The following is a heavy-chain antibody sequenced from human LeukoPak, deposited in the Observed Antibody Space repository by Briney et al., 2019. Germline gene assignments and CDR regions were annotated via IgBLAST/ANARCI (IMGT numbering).Heavy chain of an antibody. CDR2: VTHSGST. CDR1: GDSISSGYY. Sequence: SETLSLTCTVSGDSISSGYYWGWIRQPPGKGLEWIGEVTHSGSTTYNPSLESRVTISVDTSKNQFSLKLTSVTAADTAVYYCARPFSSGWFLYWGQGALVTVSS. V-gene: IGHV4-38-2*02. CDR3: ARPFSSGWFLY. J-gene: IGHJ4*02. D-gene: IGHD6-19*01.